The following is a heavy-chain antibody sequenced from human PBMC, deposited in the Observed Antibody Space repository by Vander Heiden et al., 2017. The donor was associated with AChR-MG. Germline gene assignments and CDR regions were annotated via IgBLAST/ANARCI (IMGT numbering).Heavy chain of an antibody. V-gene: IGHV1-2*02. CDR1: GYTFSGYY. CDR2: INPNSGAT. D-gene: IGHD4-17*01. Sequence: QVQLVQSGAWVRKPGASVKVSCTASGYTFSGYYMHWVRQAPGQGLEWMGWINPNSGATNYAQKFQGRVTMTRDTSISTAYMELSRLRSDDTAVYYCARGGAMAFENWGQGTMVTVSS. J-gene: IGHJ3*02. CDR3: ARGGAMAFEN.